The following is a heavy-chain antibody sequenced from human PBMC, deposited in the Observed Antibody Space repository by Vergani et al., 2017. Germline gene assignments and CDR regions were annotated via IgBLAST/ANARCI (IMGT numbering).Heavy chain of an antibody. J-gene: IGHJ6*03. CDR1: GFSFSNAW. Sequence: EVQLVESGGGLVKPGGSLRLSCAASGFSFSNAWMTWVRQGPGKGLEWVSYISNSGNTIEYADSVKGRFTISRDNSKNTLYLEMNALRAEDTAVYYCVRARVCGGGRCTPNMDVWGKGTTVTVSS. CDR3: VRARVCGGGRCTPNMDV. CDR2: ISNSGNTI. V-gene: IGHV3-48*01. D-gene: IGHD2-15*01.